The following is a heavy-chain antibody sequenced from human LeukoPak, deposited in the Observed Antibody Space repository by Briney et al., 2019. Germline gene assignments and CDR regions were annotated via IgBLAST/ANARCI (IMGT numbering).Heavy chain of an antibody. J-gene: IGHJ4*02. V-gene: IGHV3-30-3*01. D-gene: IGHD2-2*01. CDR3: TVPAAPGY. CDR1: GFTFSSYA. Sequence: GGSLRLSCAASGFTFSSYAMHWVRQAPGKGLEWVAVISYDGSNKYYADSVKGRFTISRDNSKNTLYLQMNSLRAEDTAVYYCTVPAAPGYWGQGALVTVSS. CDR2: ISYDGSNK.